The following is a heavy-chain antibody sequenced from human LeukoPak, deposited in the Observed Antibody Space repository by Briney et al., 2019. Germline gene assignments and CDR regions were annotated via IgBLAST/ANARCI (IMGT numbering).Heavy chain of an antibody. CDR2: IYTSGST. CDR3: AREGNIIRFLND. V-gene: IGHV4-4*07. CDR1: GGSISGYY. D-gene: IGHD3-3*01. J-gene: IGHJ4*02. Sequence: SETLSLTCTVSGGSISGYYWSWIRQPAGKGLEWIGRIYTSGSTNYNPSLKSRVTMSVDTSKNQFSLKLTSVPAADTAVYYCAREGNIIRFLNDWGQGTLVTVSS.